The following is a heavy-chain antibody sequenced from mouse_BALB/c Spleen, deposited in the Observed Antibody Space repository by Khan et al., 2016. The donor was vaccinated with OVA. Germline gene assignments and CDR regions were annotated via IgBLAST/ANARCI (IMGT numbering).Heavy chain of an antibody. V-gene: IGHV1-4*01. CDR3: VRDGAYHRNDGWFAY. CDR2: INPSNGYT. D-gene: IGHD2-14*01. CDR1: GYTFTSYT. Sequence: QVQLQQSGAELARPGASVKMSCKASGYTFTSYTIHWIKLRPGQGLEWIGYINPSNGYTNYNQKFRDKATLTADKSSTTAYMQLSSLTSDYSAVYNCVRDGAYHRNDGWFAYWGQGTLVTVSA. J-gene: IGHJ3*01.